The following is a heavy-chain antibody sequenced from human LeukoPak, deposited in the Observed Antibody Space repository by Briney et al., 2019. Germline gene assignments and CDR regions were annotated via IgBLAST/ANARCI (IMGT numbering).Heavy chain of an antibody. D-gene: IGHD1-26*01. V-gene: IGHV3-23*01. J-gene: IGHJ6*03. Sequence: PGGSLRLSCAASGFTFSSYAMSWVRQAPGKGLEWVSAIRGSGDRTHHADSVKGRFTLSRDNSKNTLYLQMNSLRAEDTAVYYCAKDSKIVGATFRSYHYMDVWGKGTAVTVSS. CDR3: AKDSKIVGATFRSYHYMDV. CDR1: GFTFSSYA. CDR2: IRGSGDRT.